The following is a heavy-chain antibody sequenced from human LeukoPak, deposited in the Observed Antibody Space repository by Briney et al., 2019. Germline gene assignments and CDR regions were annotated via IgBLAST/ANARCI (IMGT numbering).Heavy chain of an antibody. Sequence: GGSLRLSCAASGFTFSNAWMSWVRQAPGKGLEWVSVIYSGGSTYYADSVKGRFTISRDNSKNTLYLQMNSLRAEDTAVYYCARDWYSSSTDYWGQGTLVTVSS. CDR3: ARDWYSSSTDY. V-gene: IGHV3-66*01. CDR2: IYSGGST. CDR1: GFTFSNAW. D-gene: IGHD6-13*01. J-gene: IGHJ4*02.